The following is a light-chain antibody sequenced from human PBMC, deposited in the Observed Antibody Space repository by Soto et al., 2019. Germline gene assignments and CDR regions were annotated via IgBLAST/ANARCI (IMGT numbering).Light chain of an antibody. J-gene: IGKJ4*01. V-gene: IGKV3-15*01. Sequence: ETVMTQSPATLSMSPGERATLSCRASQSLNSDLAWYQQKPGHAPRLLIYGASPRATGIPGRFSGSGSGTEFTLTISSLQSEDFAVYYCQQYNSWPLTFGGGTKVDIK. CDR2: GAS. CDR1: QSLNSD. CDR3: QQYNSWPLT.